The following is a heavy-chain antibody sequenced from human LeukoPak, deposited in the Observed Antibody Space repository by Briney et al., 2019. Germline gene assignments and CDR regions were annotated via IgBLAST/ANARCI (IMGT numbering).Heavy chain of an antibody. CDR2: ISYDGSNK. CDR3: ARTATPPQPFEY. CDR1: GFTFSSYA. V-gene: IGHV3-30*04. J-gene: IGHJ4*02. D-gene: IGHD2-2*01. Sequence: GGSLRLSCAASGFTFSSYAMHWVRQAPGKGLEWVAVISYDGSNKYYADSVKGRFTISRDNSKNTLYLQMNSLRAEDTAVYYCARTATPPQPFEYWGQGTLVTVSS.